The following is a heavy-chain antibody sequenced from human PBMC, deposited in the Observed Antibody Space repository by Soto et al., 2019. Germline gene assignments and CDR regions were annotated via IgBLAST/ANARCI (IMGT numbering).Heavy chain of an antibody. J-gene: IGHJ6*02. CDR3: TRGGLLYALDV. V-gene: IGHV3-74*01. Sequence: EVQLVESGGGLVQPGGSLRLSCAAPGYTFSNQWMHWVRQAPGEGLARVSQINGDGRSATYADSVRGRFTISRDNAKNTLYLQMNSLSAEDTAVYYCTRGGLLYALDVWGQGTSVTVSS. D-gene: IGHD1-26*01. CDR1: GYTFSNQW. CDR2: INGDGRSA.